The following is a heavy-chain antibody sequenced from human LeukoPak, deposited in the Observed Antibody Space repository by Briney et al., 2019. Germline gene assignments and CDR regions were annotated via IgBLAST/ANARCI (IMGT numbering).Heavy chain of an antibody. CDR1: GDSVSSNSAA. Sequence: KPSQTLSLTCAISGDSVSSNSAAWNWIRQSPPRGLEWLGRTYYRSKWYNDYAVSVRSRITIKPDTPKNQFSLQLNSVTPEDTAMYFCARSKGHLDSRGQGTLVTVSS. CDR3: ARSKGHLDS. J-gene: IGHJ4*02. CDR2: TYYRSKWYN. V-gene: IGHV6-1*01.